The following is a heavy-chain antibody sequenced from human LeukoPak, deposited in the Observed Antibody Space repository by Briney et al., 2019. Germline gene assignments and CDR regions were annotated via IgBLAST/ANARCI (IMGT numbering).Heavy chain of an antibody. Sequence: PGGSLRLSCAASGFSFSDYWMNWVRQVPGEGLEWVANIKQDGSAKYYVDSVKGRFTISRDNAKNSLYLQMNSLRAEDTAVYYCVRDSIWWLTYWGQGTLVSVSS. CDR2: IKQDGSAK. CDR3: VRDSIWWLTY. V-gene: IGHV3-7*01. J-gene: IGHJ4*02. D-gene: IGHD5-12*01. CDR1: GFSFSDYW.